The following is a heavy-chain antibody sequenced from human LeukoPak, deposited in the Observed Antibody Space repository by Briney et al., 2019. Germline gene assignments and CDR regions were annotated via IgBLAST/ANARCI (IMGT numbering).Heavy chain of an antibody. V-gene: IGHV1-2*02. D-gene: IGHD5-24*01. J-gene: IGHJ4*02. CDR2: INPNSGGT. CDR3: ARSSVEMATIYY. CDR1: GYTFTGYY. Sequence: ASVKVSCKASGYTFTGYYMHWVRQATGQGLEWMGWINPNSGGTNYAQKFQGRVTMTRDTSISTAYMELSRLRSDDTAVYYCARSSVEMATIYYWGQGTLVTVSS.